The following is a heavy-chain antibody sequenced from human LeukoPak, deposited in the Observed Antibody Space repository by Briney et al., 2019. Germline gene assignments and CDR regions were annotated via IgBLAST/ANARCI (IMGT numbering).Heavy chain of an antibody. J-gene: IGHJ4*02. CDR3: ATDLTHLTIFGVVDY. Sequence: ATVKISCKASAYTFTDYYMHWVQQAPGKGLEWMGRVDPEDGETIYAEKFQGRVTITADTSTDTAYMELSSLRSEDTAVYYCATDLTHLTIFGVVDYWGQGTLVTVSS. CDR1: AYTFTDYY. CDR2: VDPEDGET. D-gene: IGHD3-3*01. V-gene: IGHV1-69-2*01.